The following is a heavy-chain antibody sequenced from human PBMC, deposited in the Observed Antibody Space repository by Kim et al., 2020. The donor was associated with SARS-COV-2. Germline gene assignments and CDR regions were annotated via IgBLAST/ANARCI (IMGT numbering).Heavy chain of an antibody. V-gene: IGHV3-23*01. Sequence: YYADSVKGRFTISRYNSKNTLYLQMNRLRAEDTAVYYCANSLDGSGSFGYWGQGTLVTVSS. CDR3: ANSLDGSGSFGY. J-gene: IGHJ4*02. D-gene: IGHD1-26*01.